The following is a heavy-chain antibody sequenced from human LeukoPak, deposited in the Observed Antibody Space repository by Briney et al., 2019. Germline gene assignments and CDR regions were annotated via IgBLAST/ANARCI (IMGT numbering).Heavy chain of an antibody. CDR3: ARSILSYSSSWYYDF. Sequence: SETLSLTCTVSGGSISSYYWSWIRQPAGKGLEWIGRIYTSGSTNYNPSLKSRVTVSVDASRNQFSLKVNSLTAADAAVYYCARSILSYSSSWYYDFWGPGTLVSVSS. CDR1: GGSISSYY. V-gene: IGHV4-4*07. CDR2: IYTSGST. J-gene: IGHJ4*02. D-gene: IGHD6-13*01.